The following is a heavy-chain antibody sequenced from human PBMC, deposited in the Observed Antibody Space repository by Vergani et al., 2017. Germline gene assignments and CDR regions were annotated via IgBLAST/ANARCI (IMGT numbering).Heavy chain of an antibody. CDR2: TYYRSKSYN. CDR3: AREVVVVPAAIKYYYYYMDV. CDR1: GDSVSSNSAA. V-gene: IGHV6-1*01. J-gene: IGHJ6*03. Sequence: QVQLQQSGPGLVKPSQTLSLTCAISGDSVSSNSAAWNWIRQSPSRGLEWLGRTYYRSKSYNDYAVSVKIRITINPDTSKNQFSLQLNSVTPDDTAVYYCAREVVVVPAAIKYYYYYMDVWGKGTTVTVSS. D-gene: IGHD2-2*01.